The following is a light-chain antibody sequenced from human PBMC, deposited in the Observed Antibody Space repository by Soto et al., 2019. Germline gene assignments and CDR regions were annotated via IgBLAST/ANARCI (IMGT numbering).Light chain of an antibody. CDR3: QSYDSSLSGAV. V-gene: IGLV1-40*01. CDR2: INN. CDR1: SSNIGAGHD. J-gene: IGLJ3*02. Sequence: QSVLTQPPSVSGAPGQRVTISCTGSSSNIGAGHDVHWYQQLPGTAPKLLIYINNDRPSGVPDRFSGSKSGTSASLAISGLQAEDEAEYYCQSYDSSLSGAVFGGGTKLTVL.